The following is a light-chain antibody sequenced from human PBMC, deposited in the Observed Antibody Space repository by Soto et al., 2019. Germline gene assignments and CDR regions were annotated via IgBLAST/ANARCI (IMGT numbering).Light chain of an antibody. V-gene: IGLV2-14*01. Sequence: QPASVSGSPGQSITISCTGTSSDIGGYHYVSWYQQHPGKAPKLIIFEVSDRPSGVSDRFSGSKSGNTASLTISGLQAEDEADYYCSSYATSDIVVFGGGTKLTVL. CDR1: SSDIGGYHY. CDR3: SSYATSDIVV. CDR2: EVS. J-gene: IGLJ2*01.